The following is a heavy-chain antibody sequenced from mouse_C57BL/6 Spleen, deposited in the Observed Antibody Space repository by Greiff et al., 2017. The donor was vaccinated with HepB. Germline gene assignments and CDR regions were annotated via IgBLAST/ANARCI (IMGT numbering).Heavy chain of an antibody. V-gene: IGHV1-62-2*01. J-gene: IGHJ4*01. CDR3: ARHEDRDTTVVSRGYAMDY. Sequence: QVQLQQSGAELVKPGASVKLSCKASGYTFTEYTIHWVKQRSGQGLEWIGWFYPGSGSIKYNEKFKDKATLTADKSSSTVYMELSRLTSEDSAVYFCARHEDRDTTVVSRGYAMDYWGQGTSVTVSS. CDR1: GYTFTEYT. D-gene: IGHD1-1*01. CDR2: FYPGSGSI.